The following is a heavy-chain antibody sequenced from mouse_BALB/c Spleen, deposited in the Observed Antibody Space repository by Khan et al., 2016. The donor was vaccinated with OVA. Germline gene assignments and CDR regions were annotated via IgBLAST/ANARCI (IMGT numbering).Heavy chain of an antibody. J-gene: IGHJ3*01. V-gene: IGHV1-81*01. D-gene: IGHD2-3*01. Sequence: VQLQESGPELVKPGASLKVSCKASGYTFSDYVIGWVKKKTRQGLEWIGDIFPGSDIPYYNEKFKGKATLTADKSSSTAYMQLSSLTSEDSSVYVCARGGYSAFAYWGQGTLVTVSA. CDR2: IFPGSDIP. CDR3: ARGGYSAFAY. CDR1: GYTFSDYV.